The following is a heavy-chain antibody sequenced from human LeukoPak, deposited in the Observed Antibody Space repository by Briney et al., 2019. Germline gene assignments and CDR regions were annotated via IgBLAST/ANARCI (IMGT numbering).Heavy chain of an antibody. Sequence: PSETLSLTCTVSGGSISSSSYCWGWIRQPPGKGLDWIGSIYYSGSTYYNPSLKSRVTISVDTSKHQFSLKLSSVTAADTAVYYCAAATMYYDILTGYYFYAFDIWGQGTMVTVSS. D-gene: IGHD3-9*01. CDR3: AAATMYYDILTGYYFYAFDI. CDR2: IYYSGST. J-gene: IGHJ3*02. CDR1: GGSISSSSYC. V-gene: IGHV4-39*01.